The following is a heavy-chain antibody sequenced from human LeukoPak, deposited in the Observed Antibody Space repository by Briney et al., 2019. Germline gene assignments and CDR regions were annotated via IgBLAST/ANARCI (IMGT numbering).Heavy chain of an antibody. J-gene: IGHJ4*02. CDR3: ASQPVITIFGVVNY. V-gene: IGHV4-39*01. CDR1: GGSISNSSYY. CDR2: IYYSGST. D-gene: IGHD3-3*01. Sequence: SETLSLTCTVSGGSISNSSYYWGWIRQPPGKGLEWIGSIYYSGSTYYNPSLKSRVTISVDTSKNQFSLKLSSVTAADTAVYYCASQPVITIFGVVNYWGQGTLVTVSS.